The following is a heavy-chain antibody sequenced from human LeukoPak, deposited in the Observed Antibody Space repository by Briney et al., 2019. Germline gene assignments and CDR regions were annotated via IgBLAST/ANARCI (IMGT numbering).Heavy chain of an antibody. CDR1: GYSFTTYW. V-gene: IGHV5-51*01. CDR2: IYPGDSDT. CDR3: ARLVVGSSFDY. J-gene: IGHJ4*02. D-gene: IGHD6-13*01. Sequence: GASLKISCEGSGYSFTTYWIGWVRQMPGKGLEWMGIIYPGDSDTTYSPSFQGQVTISADKSISTAYLQWSSLKASDTAMYYCARLVVGSSFDYWGRGTLVTVSS.